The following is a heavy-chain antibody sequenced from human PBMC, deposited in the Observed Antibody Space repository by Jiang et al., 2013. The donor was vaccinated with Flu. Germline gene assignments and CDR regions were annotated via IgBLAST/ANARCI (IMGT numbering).Heavy chain of an antibody. Sequence: GAEVKKPGASVKVSCKASGYTFTGYYMHWVRQAPGQGLEWMGWINPNSGGTNYAQKFQGWVTMTRDTSISTAYMELSRLRSDDTAVYYCARGEAAAGNYYYGMDVWGQGTTVTVSS. CDR3: ARGEAAAGNYYYGMDV. J-gene: IGHJ6*02. V-gene: IGHV1-2*04. CDR2: INPNSGGT. D-gene: IGHD6-13*01. CDR1: GYTFTGYY.